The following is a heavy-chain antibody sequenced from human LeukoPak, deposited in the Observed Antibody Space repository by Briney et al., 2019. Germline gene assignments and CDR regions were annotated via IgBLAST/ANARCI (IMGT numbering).Heavy chain of an antibody. CDR1: GFTFSSYW. Sequence: GGSLRHSCAASGFTFSSYWMSWVRQAPGGGLEWVSTITGSDDKTYYADSVKGRFTISRDYSKNTLHLQMKSLRVEDTAMYCCARGPQLGSGYHPDCWGQGTLVTVSS. CDR3: ARGPQLGSGYHPDC. V-gene: IGHV3-23*01. J-gene: IGHJ4*02. D-gene: IGHD3-22*01. CDR2: ITGSDDKT.